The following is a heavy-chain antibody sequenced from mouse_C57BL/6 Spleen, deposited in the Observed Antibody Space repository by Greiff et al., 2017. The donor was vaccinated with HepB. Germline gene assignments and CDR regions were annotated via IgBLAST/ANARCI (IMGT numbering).Heavy chain of an antibody. CDR2: IDPSDSFT. CDR3: AREDDYTHAY. CDR1: GYTFTSYW. D-gene: IGHD2-4*01. Sequence: QVQLQQPGAELVKPGASVKLSCKASGYTFTSYWMQWVKQRPGQGLEWIGEIDPSDSFTNYNQKFKGKATLTVDTSSSTADMQRSSLTSEDSAVYYCAREDDYTHAYWGQGTLVT. J-gene: IGHJ3*01. V-gene: IGHV1-50*01.